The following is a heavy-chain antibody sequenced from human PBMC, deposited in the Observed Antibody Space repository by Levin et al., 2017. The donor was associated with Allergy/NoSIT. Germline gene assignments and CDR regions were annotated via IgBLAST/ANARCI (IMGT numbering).Heavy chain of an antibody. CDR1: GFSFSDYM. V-gene: IGHV3-30-3*01. J-gene: IGHJ4*02. CDR2: ISDDGDSQ. D-gene: IGHD1-26*01. Sequence: GGSLRLSCAASGFSFSDYMMHWVRQAPGKGLEWVAVISDDGDSQYYADSVKGRFTISRDNSKNTLYLQMNSLRPEDTAVFYCARDLPPYSGSYHFNYWGQGTLVIVSS. CDR3: ARDLPPYSGSYHFNY.